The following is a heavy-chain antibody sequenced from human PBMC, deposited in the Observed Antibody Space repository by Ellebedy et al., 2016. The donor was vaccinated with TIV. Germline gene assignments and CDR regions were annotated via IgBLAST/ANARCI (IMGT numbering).Heavy chain of an antibody. CDR1: GFTVSSNY. J-gene: IGHJ6*02. CDR2: INPDGSQQ. V-gene: IGHV3-7*03. D-gene: IGHD3-9*01. CDR3: AKLGFDILTGSGGMDV. Sequence: GGSLRLSCAASGFTVSSNYMIWVRQAPGKGLQWVANINPDGSQQCYVDSVKGRFAISRDNAKNSLYLQMNSLGVGDTAVYYCAKLGFDILTGSGGMDVWGQGTTVTVSS.